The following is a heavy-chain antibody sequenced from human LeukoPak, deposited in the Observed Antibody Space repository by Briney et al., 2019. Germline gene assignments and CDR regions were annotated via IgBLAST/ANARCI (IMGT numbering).Heavy chain of an antibody. J-gene: IGHJ4*02. D-gene: IGHD3-3*01. CDR1: GFTFSSYE. CDR3: ARGPYDFWSGYYRNYFDY. Sequence: PGGSLRLSCAASGFTFSSYEMNWVRQAPGKGLEWVSYISSSGSTIYYADSVKGRFTISRDNARNSLYLQMNSLRAEDTAVYYCARGPYDFWSGYYRNYFDYWGQGTLVTVSS. V-gene: IGHV3-48*03. CDR2: ISSSGSTI.